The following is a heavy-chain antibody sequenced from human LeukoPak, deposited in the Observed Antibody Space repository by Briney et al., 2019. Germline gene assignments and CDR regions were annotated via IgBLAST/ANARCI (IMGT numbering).Heavy chain of an antibody. CDR2: ISWNSGSI. J-gene: IGHJ4*02. Sequence: PGGSLRLSCAASGFTFDDYAMHWVRQAPGKGLEGVSGISWNSGSIGYADSVKGRFTISRDNAKNSLYLQMNSLRAEDTAVYYCARECSSGWYDYWGQGTLVTVSS. CDR1: GFTFDDYA. D-gene: IGHD6-19*01. V-gene: IGHV3-9*01. CDR3: ARECSSGWYDY.